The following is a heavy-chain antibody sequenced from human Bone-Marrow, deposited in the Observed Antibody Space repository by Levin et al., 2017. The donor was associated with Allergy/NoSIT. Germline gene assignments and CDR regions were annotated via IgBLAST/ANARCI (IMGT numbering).Heavy chain of an antibody. CDR1: GFTFSTYE. D-gene: IGHD4-17*01. CDR3: AAVTVTTSEFFHH. V-gene: IGHV3-48*03. J-gene: IGHJ1*01. CDR2: ISYSGSNI. Sequence: GESLKISCTASGFTFSTYEMNWVRQAPGKGLELVSYISYSGSNIYYADSVKGRFSISRDNAKNSLFLQMNSLRAEDTAVYYCAAVTVTTSEFFHHWGQGTLVTVSS.